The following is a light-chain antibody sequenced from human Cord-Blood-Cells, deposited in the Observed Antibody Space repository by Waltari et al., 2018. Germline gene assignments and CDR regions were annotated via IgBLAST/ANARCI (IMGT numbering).Light chain of an antibody. V-gene: IGKV3-20*01. CDR3: QQYGSSPT. J-gene: IGKJ1*01. Sequence: EIVLTKYQGTLTLCEGERETVSCRASQSVSSSYLAWYPQKPGQAPRLLIYGASSRATGIPDRFSVSGSGTDFTLTIRRLEPEDFAVYYCQQYGSSPTFGQGTKVEIK. CDR2: GAS. CDR1: QSVSSSY.